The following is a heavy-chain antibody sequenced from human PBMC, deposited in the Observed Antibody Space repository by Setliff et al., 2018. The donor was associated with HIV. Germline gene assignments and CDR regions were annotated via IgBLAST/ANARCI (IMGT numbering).Heavy chain of an antibody. D-gene: IGHD3-10*01. V-gene: IGHV4-59*12. J-gene: IGHJ6*03. CDR1: GGSISSYY. Sequence: SETLSLTCTVSGGSISSYYWSWIRQPPGKGLEWIGYIYYSGSTNYNPSLKSRVTISLDTSKNQFSLKLTSMTAADTAVYYCAREWRGRYYYYMDVWGKGTTVTVSS. CDR3: AREWRGRYYYYMDV. CDR2: IYYSGST.